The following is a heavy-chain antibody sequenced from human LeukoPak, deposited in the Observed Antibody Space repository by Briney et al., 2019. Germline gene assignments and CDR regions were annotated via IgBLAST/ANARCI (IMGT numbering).Heavy chain of an antibody. CDR2: IKQDGSEH. D-gene: IGHD2-2*01. J-gene: IGHJ4*02. CDR1: GFSFSSYW. CDR3: ARDKAEGPSRLDN. Sequence: GGSLRLSCATAGFSFSSYWMSWVRQAPGKGLEWVANIKQDGSEHYYVDSVKGRFTISRDNAKNSLYLQMSGLRAEDPAVYYCARDKAEGPSRLDNWGQGTLVTVSS. V-gene: IGHV3-7*01.